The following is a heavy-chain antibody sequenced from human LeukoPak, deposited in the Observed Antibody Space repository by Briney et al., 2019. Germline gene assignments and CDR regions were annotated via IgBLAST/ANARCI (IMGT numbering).Heavy chain of an antibody. CDR3: ARLGGSYYAFDI. CDR1: GYTFTGYY. J-gene: IGHJ3*02. V-gene: IGHV1-2*02. CDR2: INPNSGGT. Sequence: ASVKVSCKASGYTFTGYYMHRVRQAPGQGLEWMGWINPNSGGTDYAQKFQGRVTMTRDTSISTAYMELSRLRSDDTAVYYCARLGGSYYAFDIWGQGTMVTVSS. D-gene: IGHD1-26*01.